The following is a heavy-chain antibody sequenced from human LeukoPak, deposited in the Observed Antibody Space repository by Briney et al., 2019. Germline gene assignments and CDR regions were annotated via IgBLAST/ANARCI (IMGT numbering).Heavy chain of an antibody. CDR3: AKIGRKYDFWTGFYEEEVDYMDV. J-gene: IGHJ6*03. D-gene: IGHD3-3*01. CDR2: VSGSGGST. CDR1: GFTFSTYW. V-gene: IGHV3-23*01. Sequence: GGSLRLSCAAYGFTFSTYWMTWVRQAPGKGLEWVSGVSGSGGSTKDADSVKGRFTISRDNSKNTLYLQMNSLRVEDTAVYYCAKIGRKYDFWTGFYEEEVDYMDVWGKGTTVTVSS.